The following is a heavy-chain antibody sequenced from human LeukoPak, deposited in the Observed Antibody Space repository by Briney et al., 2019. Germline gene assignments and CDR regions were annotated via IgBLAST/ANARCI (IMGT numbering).Heavy chain of an antibody. J-gene: IGHJ4*02. D-gene: IGHD3-10*01. CDR2: IKQYGSEK. V-gene: IGHV3-7*04. CDR3: ARARGFVTVPYYFDY. Sequence: TGGSLRLSCAASGFTFSSFWMSWVRQAPGKGLEGVANIKQYGSEKYYVDSVKGRFTISRDNAKNSLYLQMNSLRAEDTAVYYCARARGFVTVPYYFDYWGQGTLVTVSS. CDR1: GFTFSSFW.